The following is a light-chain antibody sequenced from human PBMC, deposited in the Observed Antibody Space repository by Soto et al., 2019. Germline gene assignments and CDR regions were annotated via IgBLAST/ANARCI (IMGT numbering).Light chain of an antibody. J-gene: IGLJ3*02. CDR3: AGWDDSLNGWV. V-gene: IGLV1-44*01. CDR1: SSNIESYT. Sequence: QSVLTQPPSASGTPGQRVTISCSGSSSNIESYTVNWYQQLPGTAPKLLIYSNNQRPSGVPDRFSGSKSGTSASLAISGRQSEDEADFYCAGWDDSLNGWVFGGGTKLTVL. CDR2: SNN.